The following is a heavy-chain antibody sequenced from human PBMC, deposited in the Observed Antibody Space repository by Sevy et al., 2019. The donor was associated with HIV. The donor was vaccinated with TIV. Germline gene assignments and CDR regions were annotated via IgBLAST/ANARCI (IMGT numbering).Heavy chain of an antibody. CDR3: AKSQWELSPGVYYFDY. J-gene: IGHJ4*02. V-gene: IGHV3-23*01. CDR2: ISGSGGRT. CDR1: GFTFSSYA. Sequence: GGSLRLSCAASGFTFSSYAMSWVRQAPGKGLEWVSAISGSGGRTYYADSVKGRFSISRDNSKNTLYLEMNSLRAEDTAVYYCAKSQWELSPGVYYFDYWGQGTLVTVSS. D-gene: IGHD1-26*01.